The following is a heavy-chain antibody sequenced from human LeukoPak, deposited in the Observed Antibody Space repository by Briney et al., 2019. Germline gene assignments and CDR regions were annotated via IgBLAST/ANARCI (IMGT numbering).Heavy chain of an antibody. D-gene: IGHD4-17*01. CDR3: ARAEWTVTTVDY. V-gene: IGHV3-21*01. Sequence: GGSLRLSCAASGFTFSSYSMNWVRQAPGKGLEWVSSISSSSSYIYYADSVKGRFTISRDNAKNSLYLQMNSLRAEDTAVYYCARAEWTVTTVDYSGQGTLVTVSS. CDR1: GFTFSSYS. J-gene: IGHJ4*02. CDR2: ISSSSSYI.